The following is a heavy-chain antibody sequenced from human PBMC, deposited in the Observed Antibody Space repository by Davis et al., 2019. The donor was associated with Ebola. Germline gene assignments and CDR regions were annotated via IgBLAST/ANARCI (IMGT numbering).Heavy chain of an antibody. J-gene: IGHJ4*02. D-gene: IGHD6-19*01. V-gene: IGHV3-23*01. CDR1: GFTFSSYA. CDR3: AKDANRRIAVAGREFDY. Sequence: GGSLRLSCAASGFTFSSYAMSWVRQAPGKGLEWVSAISGSGGSTYYADSVKGRFTISRDNSKNTLYLQMNSLRVEDTATYYCAKDANRRIAVAGREFDYWGQGTLVTVSS. CDR2: ISGSGGST.